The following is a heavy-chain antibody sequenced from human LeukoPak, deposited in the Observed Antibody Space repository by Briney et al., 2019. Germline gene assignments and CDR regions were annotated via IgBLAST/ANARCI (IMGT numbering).Heavy chain of an antibody. CDR1: GGSFSGYY. J-gene: IGHJ6*03. Sequence: SETLSLTCAVYGGSFSGYYWSWIRQPPGKGLEWIGEINHSGSTNYNPSLKSRVTISVDTSKNQFSLKLSSVTAADTAVYYCARGGRRRRDGYNRVVYYYMDVWGKGTTVTVSS. CDR2: INHSGST. V-gene: IGHV4-34*01. D-gene: IGHD5-24*01. CDR3: ARGGRRRRDGYNRVVYYYMDV.